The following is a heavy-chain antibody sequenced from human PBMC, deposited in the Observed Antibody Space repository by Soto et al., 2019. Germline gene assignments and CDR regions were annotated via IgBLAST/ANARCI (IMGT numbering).Heavy chain of an antibody. Sequence: TLSLTCSVSGDSISSGGYYWSWIRQLPGKGLEWIGYMSSSGSTYYNPSLKSRLTISIDASKNHFSLKLSSVTAADTAVYYCAREHSYGHDYWGQGTRVTVSS. D-gene: IGHD5-18*01. CDR3: AREHSYGHDY. CDR2: MSSSGST. V-gene: IGHV4-31*02. J-gene: IGHJ4*02. CDR1: GDSISSGGYY.